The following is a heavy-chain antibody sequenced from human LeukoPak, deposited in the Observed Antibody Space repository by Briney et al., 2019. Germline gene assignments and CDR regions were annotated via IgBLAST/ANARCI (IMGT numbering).Heavy chain of an antibody. V-gene: IGHV1-2*02. CDR3: ARETYYDFWSGERRYGMDV. D-gene: IGHD3-3*01. Sequence: ASVKVSCKASGYTFTGYYMHWLRQAPGQGLEWMGWINPNSGGTNYAQKFQGRVTMTRDTSISTAYMELSRLRSDDTAVYYCARETYYDFWSGERRYGMDVWGQGTTVTVSS. CDR1: GYTFTGYY. J-gene: IGHJ6*02. CDR2: INPNSGGT.